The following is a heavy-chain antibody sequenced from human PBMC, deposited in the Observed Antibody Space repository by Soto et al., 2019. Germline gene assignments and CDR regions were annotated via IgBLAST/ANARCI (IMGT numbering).Heavy chain of an antibody. CDR3: ARRGSGGSPLEDFYYGMDV. D-gene: IGHD2-15*01. Sequence: GESLKISCKGSGYSFTSYWIGWVRQMPGKGLEWMGIIYPGDSDTRYSPSFQGQVTISADKSISTAYLQWSSLKASDTAMYYCARRGSGGSPLEDFYYGMDVWGQGTTVTVSS. J-gene: IGHJ6*02. CDR1: GYSFTSYW. CDR2: IYPGDSDT. V-gene: IGHV5-51*01.